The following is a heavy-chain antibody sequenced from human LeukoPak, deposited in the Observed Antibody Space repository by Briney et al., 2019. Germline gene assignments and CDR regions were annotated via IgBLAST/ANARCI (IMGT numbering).Heavy chain of an antibody. J-gene: IGHJ6*03. Sequence: PGGSLRLSCAASGFTFSSYAMSWVRQAPGKGLEYVSAISSNGGSTYYANSVKGRFTISRDNSKNTLYLQMGSLRAEDMAVYYCAREGGGYDYNYYYYMDVWGKGTTVTVSS. CDR2: ISSNGGST. CDR1: GFTFSSYA. CDR3: AREGGGYDYNYYYYMDV. V-gene: IGHV3-64*01. D-gene: IGHD5-12*01.